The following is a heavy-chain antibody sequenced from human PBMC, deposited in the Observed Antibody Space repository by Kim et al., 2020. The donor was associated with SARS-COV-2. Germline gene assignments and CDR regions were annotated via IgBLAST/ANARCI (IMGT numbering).Heavy chain of an antibody. J-gene: IGHJ2*01. Sequence: SETLSLTCTVSGGSISSYYWSWIRQPPGKGLEWIGYIYYSGSTNYNPSLKSRVTISVDTSKNQFSLKLSSVTAADTAVYYCARGWDTVTDYWYFDLWGRGTLVTVSS. D-gene: IGHD4-4*01. CDR3: ARGWDTVTDYWYFDL. CDR2: IYYSGST. V-gene: IGHV4-59*08. CDR1: GGSISSYY.